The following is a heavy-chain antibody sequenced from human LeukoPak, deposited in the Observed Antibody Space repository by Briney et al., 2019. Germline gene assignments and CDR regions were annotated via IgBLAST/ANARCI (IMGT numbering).Heavy chain of an antibody. D-gene: IGHD5-12*01. CDR1: GFTVSSNY. CDR3: ATGYDFGFDL. CDR2: IYSGGTI. Sequence: GGSLRLSCAASGFTVSSNYMSWVRQAPGKGLEWVSIIYSGGTIHYVDSVKGRFTISRDNSKNTLHLQMNSLRAEDTAVYYCATGYDFGFDLWGQGTLVTVSS. J-gene: IGHJ5*02. V-gene: IGHV3-53*01.